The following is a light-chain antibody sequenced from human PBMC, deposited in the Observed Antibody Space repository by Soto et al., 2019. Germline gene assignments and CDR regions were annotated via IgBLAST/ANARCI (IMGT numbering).Light chain of an antibody. V-gene: IGKV3-20*01. Sequence: EIALTQSPGTLSLSPGERATLSCRASQSVSSSYLAGYQQKPGQAPRLLIYGASSRATGIPERFSGSGSGTDFTLTISRLEPEDFAVYYCQQYGSSPRTFGQGTKVEIK. CDR1: QSVSSSY. CDR3: QQYGSSPRT. J-gene: IGKJ1*01. CDR2: GAS.